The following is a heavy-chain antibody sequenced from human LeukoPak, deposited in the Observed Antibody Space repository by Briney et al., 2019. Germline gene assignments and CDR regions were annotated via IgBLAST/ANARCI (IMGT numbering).Heavy chain of an antibody. CDR2: ISGSGGST. D-gene: IGHD6-13*01. CDR3: AKVGSS. CDR1: GFKFSDHY. Sequence: EGSQRLSCAASGFKFSDHYVDWVRQAPGKGLEWVSAISGSGGSTYYADSVKGRFTISRDNSKNTLYLQMNSLRAEDTAVYYCAKVGSSWGQGTLVTVSS. J-gene: IGHJ4*02. V-gene: IGHV3-23*01.